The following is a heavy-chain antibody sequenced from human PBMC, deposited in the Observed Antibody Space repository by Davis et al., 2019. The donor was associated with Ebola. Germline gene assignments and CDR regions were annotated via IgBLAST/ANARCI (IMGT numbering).Heavy chain of an antibody. CDR2: IYYSGST. CDR1: GGSISSGDYY. V-gene: IGHV4-61*08. J-gene: IGHJ4*02. Sequence: SETLSLTCTVSGGSISSGDYYWSWIRQPPGKGLEWIGYIYYSGSTNYNPSLKSRVTISVDTSKNQFSLKLSSVTAADTAVYYCARGFGATFDYWGQGTLVTVSS. CDR3: ARGFGATFDY. D-gene: IGHD3-16*01.